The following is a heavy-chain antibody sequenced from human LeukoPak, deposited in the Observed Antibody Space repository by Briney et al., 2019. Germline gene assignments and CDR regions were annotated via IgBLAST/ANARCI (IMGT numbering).Heavy chain of an antibody. J-gene: IGHJ4*02. CDR3: AKDWFATTDY. Sequence: TGGSLRLSCAAAGFPFTITWMHWFRQVPGKVLMWVSLITTDETTTYADSVGGRFTISRDDAKNTVYLQMNSLRVEDTAVYYCAKDWFATTDYWGQGILVTVSS. V-gene: IGHV3-74*01. CDR2: ITTDETT. CDR1: GFPFTITW. D-gene: IGHD1/OR15-1a*01.